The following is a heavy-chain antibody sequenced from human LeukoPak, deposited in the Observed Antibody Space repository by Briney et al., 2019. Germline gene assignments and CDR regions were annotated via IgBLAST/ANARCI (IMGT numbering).Heavy chain of an antibody. CDR1: GFTLSSYW. J-gene: IGHJ3*02. CDR3: ARECGGDCWDAFDI. Sequence: RPGGSLRLSCATSGFTLSSYWMHWVRQAPGKGLVWVSRINSDGSSTSYADFVKGRFTISRDNAKNTLYLQMSSLRAEDTAVYYCARECGGDCWDAFDIWGQGTMVTVSS. V-gene: IGHV3-74*01. CDR2: INSDGSST. D-gene: IGHD2-21*02.